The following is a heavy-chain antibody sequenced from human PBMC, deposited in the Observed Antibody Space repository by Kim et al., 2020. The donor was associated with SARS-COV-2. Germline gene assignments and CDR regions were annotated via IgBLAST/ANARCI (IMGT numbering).Heavy chain of an antibody. D-gene: IGHD3-10*01. CDR3: APGHGSGTLDY. V-gene: IGHV1-46*01. CDR2: T. J-gene: IGHJ4*02. Sequence: TSYAQKFQGRVTMARDTSTSTVYMELSSLGSEDTAVYYCAPGHGSGTLDYWGQGTLVTVSS.